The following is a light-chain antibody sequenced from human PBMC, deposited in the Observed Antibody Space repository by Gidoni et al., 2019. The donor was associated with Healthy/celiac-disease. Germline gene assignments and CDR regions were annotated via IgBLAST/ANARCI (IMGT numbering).Light chain of an antibody. J-gene: IGKJ4*02. CDR3: QQYNSYPLT. CDR1: PLSSSW. CDR2: KAS. Sequence: DIQMTQSTSTLSASVGDRVTITCRASPLSSSWLAWYHQTPGKAPKLLTYKASSVESGVPSRFGGSGSGTEFTLTISSLQPDVFASYCCQQYNSYPLTFXGXTKVEIK. V-gene: IGKV1-5*03.